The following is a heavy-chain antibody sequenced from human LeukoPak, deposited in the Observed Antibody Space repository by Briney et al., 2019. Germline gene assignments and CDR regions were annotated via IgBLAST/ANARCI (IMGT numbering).Heavy chain of an antibody. CDR3: ARRVSYDSSGYYYGWYFDL. Sequence: SETLSLTCAVYGGSFSGYYWSWIRQPPGKGLEWIGEINHSGSTNYNPSLKSRVTISVDTSKNQFSLKLSSVTAADTAVYYCARRVSYDSSGYYYGWYFDLWGRGTLVTVSS. J-gene: IGHJ2*01. CDR2: INHSGST. V-gene: IGHV4-34*01. D-gene: IGHD3-22*01. CDR1: GGSFSGYY.